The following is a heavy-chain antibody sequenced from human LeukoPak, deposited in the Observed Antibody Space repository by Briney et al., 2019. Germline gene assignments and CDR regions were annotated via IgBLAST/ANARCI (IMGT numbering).Heavy chain of an antibody. D-gene: IGHD2-15*01. V-gene: IGHV3-23*01. CDR3: AKAANRQGYCSGGSCYDY. J-gene: IGHJ4*02. CDR2: ISSSGSGGNT. CDR1: GVTLSSYA. Sequence: TGGSLRLSCAASGVTLSSYAMSWARQAPGKGLEWVSGISSSGSGGNTYYADSVKGRFTISRDSSKNTLFLHMNTLRAEDTAIYYCAKAANRQGYCSGGSCYDYWGQGTLVTVSS.